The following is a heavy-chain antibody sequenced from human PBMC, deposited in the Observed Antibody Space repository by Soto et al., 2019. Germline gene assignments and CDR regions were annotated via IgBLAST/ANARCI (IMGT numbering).Heavy chain of an antibody. CDR3: ARAPYDSSGYPDWYFDL. CDR1: GFTFSSYW. V-gene: IGHV3-7*05. Sequence: EVQLVESGGGLVQPGGSLRLSCAASGFTFSSYWMSWVRQAPGKGLEWVANIKQDGSEKYYVDSVKGRFTISRDNAKNSLYLQMNSLRAEDTAVYYCARAPYDSSGYPDWYFDLWGRGTLFTVSS. J-gene: IGHJ2*01. CDR2: IKQDGSEK. D-gene: IGHD3-22*01.